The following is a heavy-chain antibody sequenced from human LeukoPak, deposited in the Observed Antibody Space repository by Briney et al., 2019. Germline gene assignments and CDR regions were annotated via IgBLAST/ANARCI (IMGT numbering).Heavy chain of an antibody. CDR3: ARGGGLDV. CDR1: GFTFSSYW. V-gene: IGHV3-7*03. J-gene: IGHJ6*02. Sequence: GGSLRLSCAASGFTFSSYWMNWARQAPGKGLEWVASINHNGNVNYYVDSVKGRFTISRDNAKNSLYLQMSNLRAEDTAVYFRARGGGLDVWGQGATVTVSS. CDR2: INHNGNVN. D-gene: IGHD3-16*01.